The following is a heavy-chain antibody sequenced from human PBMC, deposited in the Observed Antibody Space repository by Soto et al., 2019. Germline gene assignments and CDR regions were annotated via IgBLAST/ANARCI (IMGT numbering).Heavy chain of an antibody. Sequence: EVQLVESGGGLVQPGGSLRLSCAASGFTFRSSWMTWVRQAPGKGLERLAIINPDGSVTHYGESAKGPFTISRDNAKDSLFLQMNTLRAEDTAVYYCARDAAYSRFDYWGQGTLITVSS. J-gene: IGHJ4*02. CDR3: ARDAAYSRFDY. CDR1: GFTFRSSW. V-gene: IGHV3-7*01. CDR2: INPDGSVT. D-gene: IGHD4-4*01.